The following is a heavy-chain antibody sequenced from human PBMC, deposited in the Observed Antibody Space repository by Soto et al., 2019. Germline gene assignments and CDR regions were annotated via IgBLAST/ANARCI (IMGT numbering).Heavy chain of an antibody. CDR1: GFTFSSYG. D-gene: IGHD2-2*01. CDR3: ARIAGPYCSGTSCSPPDY. J-gene: IGHJ4*02. V-gene: IGHV3-33*01. Sequence: QVQLVESGGGVVQPGRSLRLSCAASGFTFSSYGMHWVRQAPGKGLEWVAVIWYDGSNKYYADSVKGRFTISRDNSKNTLYLQMNSLRAEDTAVYYCARIAGPYCSGTSCSPPDYWGQGTLVTVSS. CDR2: IWYDGSNK.